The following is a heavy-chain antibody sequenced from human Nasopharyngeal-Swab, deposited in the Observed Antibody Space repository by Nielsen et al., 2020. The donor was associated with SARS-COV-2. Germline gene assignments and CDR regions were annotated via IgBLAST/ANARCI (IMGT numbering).Heavy chain of an antibody. Sequence: GGSLRLSCAASGFTFSSYAMSWVRQAPGKGLEWVSAISGSGGSTYYADSVKGRFTISRDNSNNTLYLQMNSLRAEDTAVYYCATHGSGRIGGMDVWGQGTTVTVSS. V-gene: IGHV3-23*01. J-gene: IGHJ6*02. CDR1: GFTFSSYA. CDR2: ISGSGGST. CDR3: ATHGSGRIGGMDV. D-gene: IGHD3-10*01.